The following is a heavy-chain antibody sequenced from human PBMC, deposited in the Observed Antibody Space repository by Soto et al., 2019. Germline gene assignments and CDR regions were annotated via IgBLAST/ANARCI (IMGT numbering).Heavy chain of an antibody. CDR3: ARHGRSMVAPVDY. D-gene: IGHD5-12*01. J-gene: IGHJ4*02. V-gene: IGHV4-61*05. CDR1: GGSISSSNYH. CDR2: IYYSGST. Sequence: SETLSLTCTVSGGSISSSNYHWGWIRQPPGKGLEWIGYIYYSGSTNYNPSLKSRVTISVDTSKNQFSLKLSSVTAADTAVYYCARHGRSMVAPVDYWGQGTLVTVSS.